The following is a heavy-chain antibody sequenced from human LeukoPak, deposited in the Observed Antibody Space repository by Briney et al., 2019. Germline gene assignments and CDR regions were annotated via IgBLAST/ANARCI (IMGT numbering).Heavy chain of an antibody. J-gene: IGHJ4*02. CDR1: GYSFTSYW. CDR3: ARTYYYDSSGYYSEPYFDY. D-gene: IGHD3-22*01. CDR2: IYPGDSDT. Sequence: GESLKISCKGSGYSFTSYWIGWVRQMPGKGLEWMGSIYPGDSDTRYSPSFQGQVTISADRSISTAYLQWSSLKASDTAMYYCARTYYYDSSGYYSEPYFDYWGQGTLVTVSS. V-gene: IGHV5-51*01.